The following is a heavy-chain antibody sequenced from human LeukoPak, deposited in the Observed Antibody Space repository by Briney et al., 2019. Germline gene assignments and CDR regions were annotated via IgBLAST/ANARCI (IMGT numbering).Heavy chain of an antibody. J-gene: IGHJ3*02. CDR1: GFTFSSYS. CDR3: ARDFLAARGAFDI. Sequence: PGGSLRLSCAASGFTFSSYSMNWVRQAPGKGLEWVSSISSSSSYIYYADSVKGRFTISRDNAKNSLYLQMNSLRAEDTAVYYCARDFLAARGAFDIWGQGTMVTVSS. D-gene: IGHD2/OR15-2a*01. CDR2: ISSSSSYI. V-gene: IGHV3-21*01.